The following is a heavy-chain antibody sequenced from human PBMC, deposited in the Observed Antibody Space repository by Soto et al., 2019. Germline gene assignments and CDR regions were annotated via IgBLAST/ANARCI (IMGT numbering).Heavy chain of an antibody. V-gene: IGHV3-30-3*01. CDR2: ISYDGSNK. CDR1: GFTFSSYA. CDR3: ARDRRYSNYVELDY. Sequence: PGGSLRLSCAASGFTFSSYAMHWVRQAPGKGLEWVAVISYDGSNKYYADSVKGRFTISRDNSKNTLYLQMNSLRAEDTAVYYCARDRRYSNYVELDYWGQGTLVTVSS. D-gene: IGHD4-4*01. J-gene: IGHJ4*02.